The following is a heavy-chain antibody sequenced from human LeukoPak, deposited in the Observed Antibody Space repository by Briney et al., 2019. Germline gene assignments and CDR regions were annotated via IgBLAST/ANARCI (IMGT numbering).Heavy chain of an antibody. J-gene: IGHJ3*01. Sequence: GGTLRLSCAVSGFTFSEFWMSWSRQAPGKGLEWVASINSDGSEGYCADVVKGRFTISRDNAKNSLYLQINSLRAEDTAVYYCARSSYSSSSSVWGQGTMVTVSS. CDR3: ARSSYSSSSSV. CDR2: INSDGSEG. D-gene: IGHD6-6*01. CDR1: GFTFSEFW. V-gene: IGHV3-7*03.